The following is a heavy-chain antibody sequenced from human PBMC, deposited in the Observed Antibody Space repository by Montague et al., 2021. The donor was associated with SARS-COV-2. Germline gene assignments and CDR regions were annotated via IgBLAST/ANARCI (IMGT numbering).Heavy chain of an antibody. CDR2: IYTNGDT. J-gene: IGHJ4*01. CDR1: GASMSGYN. CDR3: ARGSEYYYHPFDY. V-gene: IGHV4-4*07. Sequence: SETLSLTCTVSGASMSGYNWSWIWQPSGQAQEWIGSIYTNGDTTXNHSLKSRLTMSVDTSERQFPLKMTFVSAADTAICYCARGSEYYYHPFDYWGHGNLVTVSS. D-gene: IGHD2/OR15-2a*01.